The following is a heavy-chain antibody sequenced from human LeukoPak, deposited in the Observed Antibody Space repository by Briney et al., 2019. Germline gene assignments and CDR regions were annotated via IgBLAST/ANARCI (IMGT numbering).Heavy chain of an antibody. V-gene: IGHV1-18*01. CDR2: ISAYNGNT. Sequence: ASVKVSCKASGYTFTSYGISWVRQAPGQGLEWMGWISAYNGNTNYAQKLQGRVTMTTDTSTSTAYMELRSLRSDDTAVYYCARDLVEDIVVVVAATHAFDIWGQGTMVTVSS. D-gene: IGHD2-15*01. CDR1: GYTFTSYG. J-gene: IGHJ3*02. CDR3: ARDLVEDIVVVVAATHAFDI.